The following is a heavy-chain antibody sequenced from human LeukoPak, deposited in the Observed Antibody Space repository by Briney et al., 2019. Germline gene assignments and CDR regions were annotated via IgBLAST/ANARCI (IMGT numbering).Heavy chain of an antibody. J-gene: IGHJ1*01. CDR1: GGSISSYY. V-gene: IGHV4-59*01. Sequence: SETLSLTCTASGGSISSYYWSWIRQPPGKGLEWIGYIYYSGSTNYNPSLKSRVTISVDTSKNQFSLKLSSVTAADTAVYYCARPTTVTTHYFQHWGQGTLVTVSS. CDR3: ARPTTVTTHYFQH. D-gene: IGHD4-17*01. CDR2: IYYSGST.